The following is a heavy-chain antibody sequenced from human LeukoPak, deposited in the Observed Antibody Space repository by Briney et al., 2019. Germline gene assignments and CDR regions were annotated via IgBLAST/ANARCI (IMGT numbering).Heavy chain of an antibody. CDR2: IYHSGST. J-gene: IGHJ4*02. CDR1: GYSISGGYY. V-gene: IGHV4-38-2*02. Sequence: SETLSLTCTVSGYSISGGYYWGWIRQPPGKGLEWIGSIYHSGSTYYNPSLKSRVTISVDTSKNQFSLKLSSVTAADTAVYYCARGGVGIVVVPAAIGFIDYWGQGTLVTVSS. CDR3: ARGGVGIVVVPAAIGFIDY. D-gene: IGHD2-2*02.